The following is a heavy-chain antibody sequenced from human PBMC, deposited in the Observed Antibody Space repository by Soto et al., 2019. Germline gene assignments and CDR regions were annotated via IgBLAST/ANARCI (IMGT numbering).Heavy chain of an antibody. D-gene: IGHD3-9*01. V-gene: IGHV4-30-4*01. Sequence: SETLSLTCTVSGGSISSGDYYWSWIRQPPGKGLEWIGYIYYSGSAYYNQSLKSRVTISVDTSKNQFSLKLSSVTAADTAVYYCAGHYDILTGYYGTLDYWGQGTLVTVSS. CDR1: GGSISSGDYY. CDR3: AGHYDILTGYYGTLDY. CDR2: IYYSGSA. J-gene: IGHJ4*02.